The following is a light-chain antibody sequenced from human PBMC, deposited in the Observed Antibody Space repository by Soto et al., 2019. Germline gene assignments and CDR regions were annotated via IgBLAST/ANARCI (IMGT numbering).Light chain of an antibody. CDR2: DAS. V-gene: IGKV3-15*01. CDR3: QQSIHWPRT. Sequence: ALTQSPDALSVSPGETVTLSCTANLNIGNMLAWYQQKPGQAPRLLIYDASTRATGIPDRFSGSGSGTDFCLTNSSLRSDDFGVYYCQQSIHWPRTFGLGANLEI. J-gene: IGKJ2*01. CDR1: LNIGNM.